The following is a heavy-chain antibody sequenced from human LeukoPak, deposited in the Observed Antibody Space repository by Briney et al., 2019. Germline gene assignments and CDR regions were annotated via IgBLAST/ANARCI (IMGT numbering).Heavy chain of an antibody. CDR1: GYSFTGYY. CDR2: MYPNDGNT. Sequence: ASVNVSCKASGYSFTGYYMYWVRQAPGQGLEWMGWMYPNDGNTGYAQRFQGRLTITRNTSISTAYMELSSLRSDDTAVYYCARDGVSPMVEFDYWGQGTLVTVSS. CDR3: ARDGVSPMVEFDY. D-gene: IGHD5/OR15-5a*01. V-gene: IGHV1-8*03. J-gene: IGHJ4*02.